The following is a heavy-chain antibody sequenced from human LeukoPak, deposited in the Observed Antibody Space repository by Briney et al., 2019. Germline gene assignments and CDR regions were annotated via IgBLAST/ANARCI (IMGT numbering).Heavy chain of an antibody. J-gene: IGHJ4*02. CDR1: GYTLTELS. V-gene: IGHV1-24*01. CDR3: ATDHDYGGNHNIP. CDR2: FDPEDGET. D-gene: IGHD4-23*01. Sequence: GTSVKVSCKVSGYTLTELSMHWVRQAPGKGLEWMGGFDPEDGETIYAQKFQGRVTMTEDTSTDTAYMELSSLRSEDTAVYYCATDHDYGGNHNIPWGQGTLVTVSS.